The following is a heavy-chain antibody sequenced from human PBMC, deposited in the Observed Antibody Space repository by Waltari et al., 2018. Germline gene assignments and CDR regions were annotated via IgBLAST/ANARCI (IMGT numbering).Heavy chain of an antibody. CDR3: ATSLAGDSSSWYGWFDP. CDR2: VDPEDGET. D-gene: IGHD6-13*01. CDR1: GYTFTDYY. Sequence: VQLVQSGAEVKKPGAPVKISCKASGYTFTDYYLHWVQRAPGKGLEWMGRVDPEDGETIYAEKFQGRVTITADTSTDTAYMELSSLRSEDTAVYYCATSLAGDSSSWYGWFDPWGQGTLVTVSS. J-gene: IGHJ5*02. V-gene: IGHV1-69-2*01.